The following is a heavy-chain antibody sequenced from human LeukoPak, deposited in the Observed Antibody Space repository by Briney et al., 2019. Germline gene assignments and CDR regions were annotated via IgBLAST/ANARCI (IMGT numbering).Heavy chain of an antibody. CDR1: GDSVSSNSAA. CDR3: ARDLIYDSSGYYYFDY. D-gene: IGHD3-22*01. Sequence: SQTLSLTCAISGDSVSSNSAAWNWIRQSPSRGLERLGRTYYRSKWYNDYAVSVKSRITINPDTSKNQFSLQLNSVTPEDTAVYYCARDLIYDSSGYYYFDYWGQGTLVTVSS. J-gene: IGHJ4*02. CDR2: TYYRSKWYN. V-gene: IGHV6-1*01.